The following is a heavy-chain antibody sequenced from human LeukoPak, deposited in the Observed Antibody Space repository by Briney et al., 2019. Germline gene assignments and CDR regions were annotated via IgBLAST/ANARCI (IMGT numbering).Heavy chain of an antibody. CDR3: ARDPYSSSSETFDY. V-gene: IGHV4-39*07. Sequence: SETLSLTCTVSGGSISSSSCCWGWIRQPPGKGLEWIGSISYTGTTYYNPSLKSRVTISVDTSKNQFSLKLSSVTAADTAVYYCARDPYSSSSETFDYWGQGTLVTVSS. D-gene: IGHD6-6*01. CDR2: ISYTGTT. CDR1: GGSISSSSCC. J-gene: IGHJ4*02.